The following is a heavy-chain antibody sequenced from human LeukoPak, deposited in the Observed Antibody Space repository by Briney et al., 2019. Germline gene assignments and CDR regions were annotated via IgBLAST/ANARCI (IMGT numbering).Heavy chain of an antibody. CDR3: ARGGYSSSRDAFDI. D-gene: IGHD6-13*01. Sequence: ASVKVSCKASGYTFTSYGISWVRQAPGQGLEWMGWISAYNGNTNYAQKFQGRATMTRDTSTSTVYMELSSLRSEDTALYYCARGGYSSSRDAFDIWGQGTMVTVSS. J-gene: IGHJ3*02. V-gene: IGHV1-18*01. CDR2: ISAYNGNT. CDR1: GYTFTSYG.